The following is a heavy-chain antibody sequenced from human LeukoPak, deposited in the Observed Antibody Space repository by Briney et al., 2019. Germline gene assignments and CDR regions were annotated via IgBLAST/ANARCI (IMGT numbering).Heavy chain of an antibody. J-gene: IGHJ4*02. D-gene: IGHD2-8*02. CDR3: ARGGHWYVI. CDR2: INQDETEK. V-gene: IGHV3-7*01. Sequence: PGGSLRLSCAASGFTFSSYGMSWVRQAPGKGLEWVANINQDETEKYYVDSVKGRFTISRDISNNFVFLQMHSLRGEDTAVYYCARGGHWYVIWGQGTLVTVSS. CDR1: GFTFSSYG.